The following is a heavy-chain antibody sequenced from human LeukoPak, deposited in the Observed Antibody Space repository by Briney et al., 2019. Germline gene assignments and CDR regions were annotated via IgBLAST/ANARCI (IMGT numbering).Heavy chain of an antibody. CDR3: ARGDSRWSTPSSSYYYRMDV. CDR1: GGTLSTYS. J-gene: IGHJ6*02. Sequence: SVKVSCKASGGTLSTYSISWVRQAPGQGLEWMGGIIPIFNTKNNAQRFQDRVILTADESTSTAYMELSSLRSEDTAVYYCARGDSRWSTPSSSYYYRMDVWGQGTTVAVSS. V-gene: IGHV1-69*13. CDR2: IIPIFNTK. D-gene: IGHD4-23*01.